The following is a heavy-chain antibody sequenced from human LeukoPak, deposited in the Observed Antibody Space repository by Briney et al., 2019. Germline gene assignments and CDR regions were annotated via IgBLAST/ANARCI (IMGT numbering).Heavy chain of an antibody. CDR2: SRNKASSYTT. CDR1: GFKFSDHY. V-gene: IGHV3-72*01. D-gene: IGHD1/OR15-1a*01. J-gene: IGHJ6*02. Sequence: GGSLRLSCAAPGFKFSDHYIDSVRQAPGKGLEWVVRSRNKASSYTTEYAASVEGTFTISRDVSESSLYLQMNSLRTEDTAVYYCGRIAINANNGIDGWGQGTTVTASS. CDR3: GRIAINANNGIDG.